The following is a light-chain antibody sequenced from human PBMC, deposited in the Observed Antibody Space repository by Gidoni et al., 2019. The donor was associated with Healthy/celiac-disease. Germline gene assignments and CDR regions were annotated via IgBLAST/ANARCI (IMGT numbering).Light chain of an antibody. CDR2: DAS. J-gene: IGKJ2*01. CDR3: QQRSNWTPYT. V-gene: IGKV3-11*01. CDR1: QSVSSY. Sequence: EIVLTQSPATLSLSPGERATLSSRPSQSVSSYLSWYQQKPGQTPRILIYDASNRATGIPARFSGSGSGTEFTLTISSLEPEDFAVYYCQQRSNWTPYTFGQGTKLEIK.